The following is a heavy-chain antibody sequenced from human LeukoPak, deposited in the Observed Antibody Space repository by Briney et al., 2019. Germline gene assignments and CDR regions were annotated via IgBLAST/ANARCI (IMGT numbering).Heavy chain of an antibody. Sequence: ASVKVSCKASGYTFTSYGISWVRQAPGQGLDWRGWVSAYNGDTNYAQRFQGRVTMTTDASTSTAYMELRSLRSDDTAVYYCARDCSTSCCPPFNYWGQGTLVTVSS. CDR1: GYTFTSYG. D-gene: IGHD2-2*01. CDR3: ARDCSTSCCPPFNY. CDR2: VSAYNGDT. J-gene: IGHJ4*02. V-gene: IGHV1-18*04.